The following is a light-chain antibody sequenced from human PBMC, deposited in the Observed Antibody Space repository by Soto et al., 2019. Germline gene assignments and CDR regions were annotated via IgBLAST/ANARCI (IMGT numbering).Light chain of an antibody. CDR1: SSDIGAFNY. CDR2: EVS. Sequence: QSVLTQPASVSGSPGQSITISCTGTSSDIGAFNYVSWYQQHPGKAPKVIIFEVSNRPSGVSSRFSGSKSGNTASLTISGLQPEDEADYHCSSYTGGNTYWIFGGGTKLTVL. V-gene: IGLV2-14*01. J-gene: IGLJ3*02. CDR3: SSYTGGNTYWI.